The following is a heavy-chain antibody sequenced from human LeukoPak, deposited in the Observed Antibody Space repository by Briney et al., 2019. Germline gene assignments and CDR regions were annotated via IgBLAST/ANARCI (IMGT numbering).Heavy chain of an antibody. CDR2: ISYGGSNK. J-gene: IGHJ4*02. D-gene: IGHD3-22*01. CDR3: AKDYYDRYFDY. CDR1: GFTFSSYG. V-gene: IGHV3-30*18. Sequence: PGRSLRLSCAASGFTFSSYGMHWVRQAPGKGLEWVAVISYGGSNKYYADSVKGRFTISRDNSKNTLYLQMNSLRAEDTALYYCAKDYYDRYFDYWGQGTLVTVSS.